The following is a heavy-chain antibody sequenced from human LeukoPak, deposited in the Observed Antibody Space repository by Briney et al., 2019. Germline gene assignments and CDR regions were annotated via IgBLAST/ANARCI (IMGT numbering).Heavy chain of an antibody. CDR1: GGSFSVYY. CDR2: INHSGST. D-gene: IGHD6-13*01. Sequence: SETLSLTCAVNGGSFSVYYWSWFRRPPGKGLEWIGEINHSGSTNYNPSLKSRVTISIDTSKNQLSLKLSSVTAADTAVYFCAMDSSWPYYFDYWGQGTLVTVSS. CDR3: AMDSSWPYYFDY. V-gene: IGHV4-34*01. J-gene: IGHJ4*02.